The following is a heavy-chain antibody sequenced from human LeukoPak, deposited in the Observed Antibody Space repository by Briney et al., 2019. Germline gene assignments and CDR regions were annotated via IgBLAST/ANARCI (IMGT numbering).Heavy chain of an antibody. Sequence: GGSLRLSCAASGFTFSSYAMHWVRQAPGKGLEWVAVISYDGSNKYYAGSVKGRFTISRDNSKNTLYLQMNSLRAEDTAVYYCARHSSGWLFDYWGQGTLVTVSS. J-gene: IGHJ4*02. CDR1: GFTFSSYA. CDR3: ARHSSGWLFDY. D-gene: IGHD6-19*01. CDR2: ISYDGSNK. V-gene: IGHV3-30-3*01.